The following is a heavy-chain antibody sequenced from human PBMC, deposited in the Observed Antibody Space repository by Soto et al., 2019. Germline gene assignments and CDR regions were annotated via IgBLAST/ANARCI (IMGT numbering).Heavy chain of an antibody. D-gene: IGHD3-3*01. Sequence: PGESLKISCKGSGYSFTIYWIGWVRQMPGKGLEWMGIIYPGDSDTRYSPSFQGQVTISADKSISTAYLQWSSLKASDTAMYYCARRGTPSKYYDFWSGYYSPKYYYYGMDVWGQGTTVTVSS. CDR2: IYPGDSDT. CDR1: GYSFTIYW. V-gene: IGHV5-51*01. J-gene: IGHJ6*02. CDR3: ARRGTPSKYYDFWSGYYSPKYYYYGMDV.